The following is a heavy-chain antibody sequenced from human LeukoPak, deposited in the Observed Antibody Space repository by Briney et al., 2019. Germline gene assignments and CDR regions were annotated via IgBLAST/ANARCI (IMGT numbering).Heavy chain of an antibody. V-gene: IGHV1-46*03. CDR1: GYTFTSYY. D-gene: IGHD3-22*01. CDR2: INPSGGST. CDR3: ARDQSYYDSSGPIDY. Sequence: WASVKVSCKASGYTFTSYYMHWVRQAPGQGLEWMGIINPSGGSTSYAQKFQGRVTMTRDTSTSTVYMELSSLRSEDTAVYYCARDQSYYDSSGPIDYRGQGTLVTVSS. J-gene: IGHJ4*02.